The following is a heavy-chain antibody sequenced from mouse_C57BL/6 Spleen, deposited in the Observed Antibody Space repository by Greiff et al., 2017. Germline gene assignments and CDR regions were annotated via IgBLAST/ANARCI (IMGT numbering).Heavy chain of an antibody. V-gene: IGHV5-16*01. CDR3: ARDGSGGNYFSYWYFDV. Sequence: EVKLVESEGGLVQPGSSMKLSCTASGFTFSDYYMAWVRQVPEKGLEWVANINSDGSSTYYLDSLKSRFIISRDNAKNILYLQMSSLKSEDTATYYCARDGSGGNYFSYWYFDVWGTGTTVTVSS. CDR2: INSDGSST. J-gene: IGHJ1*03. D-gene: IGHD1-1*02. CDR1: GFTFSDYY.